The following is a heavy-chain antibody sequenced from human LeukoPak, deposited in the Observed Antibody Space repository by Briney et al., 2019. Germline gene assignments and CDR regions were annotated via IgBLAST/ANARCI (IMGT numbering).Heavy chain of an antibody. CDR1: GFTFSSYE. D-gene: IGHD3-10*01. V-gene: IGHV3-49*04. Sequence: PGGSLRLSCAASGFTFSSYEMNWVRQAPGKGLEWVGFIRSKAYGGTTEYAASVKGRFTISRDDSKSIAYLQMNSLKTEDTAVYYCTRDAYGSGSYSYYWGQGTLVTVSS. CDR3: TRDAYGSGSYSYY. J-gene: IGHJ4*02. CDR2: IRSKAYGGTT.